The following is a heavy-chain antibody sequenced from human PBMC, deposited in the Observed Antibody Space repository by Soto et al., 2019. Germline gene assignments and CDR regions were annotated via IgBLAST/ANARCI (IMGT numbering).Heavy chain of an antibody. J-gene: IGHJ3*02. CDR3: AKARSSGWYAVDAFDM. CDR2: ISGSGGST. D-gene: IGHD6-19*01. CDR1: GFTFSSYA. Sequence: GGSLRLSCAASGFTFSSYAMSWVRQAPGKGLEWVSAISGSGGSTYYADSVKGRFTISRDNSKNTLYLQMNSLRAEDTAVYYCAKARSSGWYAVDAFDMWGQGTMVTVSS. V-gene: IGHV3-23*01.